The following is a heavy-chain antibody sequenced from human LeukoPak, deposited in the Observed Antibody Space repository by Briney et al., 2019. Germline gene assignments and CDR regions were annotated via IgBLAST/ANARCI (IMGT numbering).Heavy chain of an antibody. CDR3: AKKESDWNRRY. V-gene: IGHV3-23*01. CDR2: ISGSGGST. Sequence: GGSLRLSCAASGFTFSSYAMSWVRQAPGKGLEWASAISGSGGSTYYADSVKGRFTISRDNSKNTLYLQMNSLRAEDTAVYYCAKKESDWNRRYWGQGTLVTVSS. D-gene: IGHD1/OR15-1a*01. CDR1: GFTFSSYA. J-gene: IGHJ4*02.